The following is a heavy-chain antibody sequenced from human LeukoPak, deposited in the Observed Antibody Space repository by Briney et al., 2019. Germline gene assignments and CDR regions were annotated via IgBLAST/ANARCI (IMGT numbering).Heavy chain of an antibody. CDR2: ITSGSSTI. CDR3: ARGLMYYDSSGFGDY. CDR1: GFTFNSYS. Sequence: GGSLRLSCAASGFTFNSYSMNWVRQAPGKGLEWVSYITSGSSTIYFADSVKGRFTISRDNAKNTLYLQMNSLRVEDTAAYYCARGLMYYDSSGFGDYWGQGTLVTVSS. J-gene: IGHJ4*02. V-gene: IGHV3-48*01. D-gene: IGHD3-22*01.